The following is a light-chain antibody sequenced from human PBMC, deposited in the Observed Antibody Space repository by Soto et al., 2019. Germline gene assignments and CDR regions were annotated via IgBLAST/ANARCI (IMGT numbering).Light chain of an antibody. V-gene: IGKV3-20*01. J-gene: IGKJ1*01. CDR3: QQYDTSPGT. Sequence: ENVLTQSPGTLSLSPGERATLSCRASQSLSSNFLAWYQRKPGQAPRLLIFDTSSRASGVPDRFSGSGSGTDFTLTINRLEPEDFAVYYCQQYDTSPGTLGQGTKV. CDR1: QSLSSNF. CDR2: DTS.